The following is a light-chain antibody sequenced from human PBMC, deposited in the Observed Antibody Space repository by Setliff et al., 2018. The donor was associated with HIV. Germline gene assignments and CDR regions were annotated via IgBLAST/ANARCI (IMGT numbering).Light chain of an antibody. CDR2: EVN. Sequence: QSALTQPRSVSGSRGQSATISCTGTSSDVGFFNYVSWYQQHPGKAPKLMIYEVNKRPSGVPDRFSGSKSGNTASLTISGLQAEDETDYYCCSYAGNFLHVFGTGTKVTVL. J-gene: IGLJ1*01. CDR1: SSDVGFFNY. CDR3: CSYAGNFLHV. V-gene: IGLV2-11*01.